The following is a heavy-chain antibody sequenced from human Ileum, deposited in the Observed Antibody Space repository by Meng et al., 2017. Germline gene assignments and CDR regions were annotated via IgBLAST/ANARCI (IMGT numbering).Heavy chain of an antibody. CDR1: GGSISSGDYY. CDR2: LYSNGNT. J-gene: IGHJ4*02. D-gene: IGHD2-8*01. V-gene: IGHV4-30-4*01. Sequence: QVQLQESGPRLVKPSQTLSLTCTVSGGSISSGDYYWSWVRQSPGKGPEWIGYLYSNGNTYSNPSLRGRLMISIDTSKNQFSLKLSSVTAADTAVYYCARAPKYCTNAVCSRPLDSWGQGTLVTVSS. CDR3: ARAPKYCTNAVCSRPLDS.